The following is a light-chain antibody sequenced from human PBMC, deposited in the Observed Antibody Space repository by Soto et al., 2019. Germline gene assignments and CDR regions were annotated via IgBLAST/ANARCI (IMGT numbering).Light chain of an antibody. CDR2: GAS. J-gene: IGKJ2*01. CDR3: QQYGSSPRYT. V-gene: IGKV3-20*01. CDR1: QSVSSSY. Sequence: EIVLTQSPGTLSLSPGERATLSCRASQSVSSSYLAWYQQKPGQAPRLLIYGASSRATGIPDRFSGSGSGTDFTLTISRLXPEDFAVYYCQQYGSSPRYTFGQGTKVDIK.